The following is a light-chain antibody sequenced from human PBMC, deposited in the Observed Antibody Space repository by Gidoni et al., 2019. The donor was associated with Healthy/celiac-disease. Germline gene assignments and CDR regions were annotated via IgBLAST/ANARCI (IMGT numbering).Light chain of an antibody. V-gene: IGKV1-39*01. CDR1: QSISSY. J-gene: IGKJ1*01. CDR3: QQSYSTPRT. CDR2: AAS. Sequence: DIQMAQSPSSLSASVGDRVTITCRASQSISSYLNWYQQKPGKAPKLLIYAASSLQSGVPSRFSGSGSGTDFTLTISSLQPEDFAIYYCQQSYSTPRTFGQGTQVEIK.